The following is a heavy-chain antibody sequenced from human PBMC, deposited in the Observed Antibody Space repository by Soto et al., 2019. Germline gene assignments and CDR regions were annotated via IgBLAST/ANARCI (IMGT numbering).Heavy chain of an antibody. CDR2: ISSSGTTI. Sequence: QVQLVESGGGLVKPGGSLRLSCAASGFTFSDYYMNWIRQAPGKGLEWVSYISSSGTTIYYADSVKGRFTISRDNAKNSLFLQMNSLRAGDTALYYCARGHSIFYGMDVWGQGTTVTVSS. CDR1: GFTFSDYY. CDR3: ARGHSIFYGMDV. D-gene: IGHD2-21*01. V-gene: IGHV3-11*01. J-gene: IGHJ6*02.